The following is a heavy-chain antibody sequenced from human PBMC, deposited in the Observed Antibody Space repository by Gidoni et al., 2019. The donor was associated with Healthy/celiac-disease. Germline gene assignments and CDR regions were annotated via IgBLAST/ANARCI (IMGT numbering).Heavy chain of an antibody. CDR1: GYTFTSYA. V-gene: IGHV1-3*01. D-gene: IGHD2-15*01. J-gene: IGHJ3*02. CDR2: INAGNGNT. CDR3: ARDYCSGGSCYGLDAFDI. Sequence: QVQLVQSGAEVKTPGASVKVSCKASGYTFTSYAMHWVRQAPGQRLEWMGWINAGNGNTKYSQKFQGRVTITRDTSASTAYMELSSLRSEDTAVYYCARDYCSGGSCYGLDAFDIWGQGTMVTVSS.